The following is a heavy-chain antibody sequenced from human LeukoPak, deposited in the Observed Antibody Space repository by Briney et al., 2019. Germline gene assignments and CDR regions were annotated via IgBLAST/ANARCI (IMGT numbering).Heavy chain of an antibody. CDR3: ARDGEFAAAGTPGWFDP. J-gene: IGHJ5*02. CDR2: ISSSSSYI. Sequence: PGGSLRLSCAASGFTFSSYSMSWVRQAPGKGLEWVSCISSSSSYIYYADSVKGRFTISRDNAKNSLYLQMNSLRAEDTAVYYCARDGEFAAAGTPGWFDPWGQGTLVTVSS. V-gene: IGHV3-21*01. D-gene: IGHD6-13*01. CDR1: GFTFSSYS.